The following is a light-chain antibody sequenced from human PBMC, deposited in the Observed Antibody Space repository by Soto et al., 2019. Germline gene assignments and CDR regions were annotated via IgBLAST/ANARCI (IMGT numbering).Light chain of an antibody. CDR1: QSISNY. CDR2: AAS. J-gene: IGKJ1*01. V-gene: IGKV1-39*01. CDR3: QQSYRSPT. Sequence: DIRMTQSPSSLPASVGDRVTITCLASQSISNYLNWYQHNPGKAPKLLIYAASSLQSGVPSRFSGSGSGTDFTLTISSLQPEDFATYYCQQSYRSPTFGQGTKVEI.